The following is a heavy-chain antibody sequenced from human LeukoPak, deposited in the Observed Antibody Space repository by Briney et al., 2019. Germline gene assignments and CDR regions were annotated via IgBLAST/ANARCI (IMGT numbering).Heavy chain of an antibody. CDR1: GGSISSGSYY. CDR3: ASEDYYGSGSHMDV. D-gene: IGHD3-10*01. CDR2: IYTSGST. V-gene: IGHV4-61*02. Sequence: SQTLSLTXTVSGGSISSGSYYWSWIRQPAGNGLEWIGRIYTSGSTNYNPSPKSRVTISVDTSKNQFSLKLSSVTAADTAVYYCASEDYYGSGSHMDVWGKGATVTVSS. J-gene: IGHJ6*03.